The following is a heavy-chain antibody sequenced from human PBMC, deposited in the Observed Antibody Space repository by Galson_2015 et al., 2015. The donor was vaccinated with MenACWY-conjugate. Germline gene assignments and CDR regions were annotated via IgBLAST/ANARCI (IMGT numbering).Heavy chain of an antibody. J-gene: IGHJ4*02. CDR1: GFTFSSFA. CDR2: ITSSGGTT. V-gene: IGHV3-23*01. Sequence: SLRVSCAASGFTFSSFAMSWVRQAPGKGLEWVSVITSSGGTTYYADSVKGRFTISRDNPKNTLYLQMDTLRAEDTATYYCAKNGNYFGMGFDYWGQGTRVT. D-gene: IGHD2/OR15-2a*01. CDR3: AKNGNYFGMGFDY.